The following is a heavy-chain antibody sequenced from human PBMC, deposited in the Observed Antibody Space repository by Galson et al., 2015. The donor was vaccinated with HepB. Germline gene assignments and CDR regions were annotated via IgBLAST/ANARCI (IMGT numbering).Heavy chain of an antibody. CDR1: GYSFPSGW. CDR3: ASPDMIEVYCSSTSCPYYGMDV. D-gene: IGHD2-2*01. V-gene: IGHV1-69*01. J-gene: IGHJ6*02. Sequence: QSGAEVKKPGESLRISCKGSGYSFPSGWIGWVRQAPGQGLEWMGGIIPIFGTANYAQKFQGRVTITADESTSTAYMELSSLRSEDTAVYYCASPDMIEVYCSSTSCPYYGMDVWGQGTTVTVSS. CDR2: IIPIFGTA.